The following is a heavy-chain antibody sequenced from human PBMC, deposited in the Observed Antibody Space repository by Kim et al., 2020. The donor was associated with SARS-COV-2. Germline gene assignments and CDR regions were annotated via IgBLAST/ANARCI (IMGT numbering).Heavy chain of an antibody. D-gene: IGHD3-9*01. CDR2: LHYSGST. CDR1: GGSLSSHF. J-gene: IGHJ4*01. Sequence: SETLSLTCTVSGGSLSSHFWSWIRQPPGKGLVWIGYLHYSGSTNYNPSLKSRVTISLDTSKNQFSLKLSSVTAADTAVYYCVRGYYDILTGTYYFDYWG. CDR3: VRGYYDILTGTYYFDY. V-gene: IGHV4-59*11.